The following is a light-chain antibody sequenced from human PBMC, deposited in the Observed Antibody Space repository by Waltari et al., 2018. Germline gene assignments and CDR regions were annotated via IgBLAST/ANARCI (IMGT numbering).Light chain of an antibody. CDR3: QQYNGR. J-gene: IGKJ1*01. CDR2: KAS. Sequence: DIQMTQSPSTLSASVGDRVTITCRASQSISNLLAWYQQKPGKAPKYLISKASNLESGVPSRFSGSGSGTEFTLTISSLQPDDFASYYCQQYNGRFGQGTKVKMK. CDR1: QSISNL. V-gene: IGKV1-5*03.